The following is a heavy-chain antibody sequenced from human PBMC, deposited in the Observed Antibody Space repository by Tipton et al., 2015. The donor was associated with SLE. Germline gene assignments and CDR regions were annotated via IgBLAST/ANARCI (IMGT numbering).Heavy chain of an antibody. V-gene: IGHV4-34*01. Sequence: TLSLTCAVYGGSFSGYYWSWIRQPPGKGLEWIGEINHSGSTNYNPSLKSRVTISVDTSKNQFSLKLASVTAADTAVYYCARGGGSPSYWGQGTLVTVSS. CDR1: GGSFSGYY. D-gene: IGHD2-15*01. J-gene: IGHJ4*02. CDR3: ARGGGSPSY. CDR2: INHSGST.